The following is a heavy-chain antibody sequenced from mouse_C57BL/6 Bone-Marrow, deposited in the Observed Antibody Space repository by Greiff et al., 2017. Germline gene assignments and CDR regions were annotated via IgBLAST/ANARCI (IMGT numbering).Heavy chain of an antibody. D-gene: IGHD2-4*01. CDR3: ARYDYDGYAMDY. V-gene: IGHV5-15*01. J-gene: IGHJ4*01. CDR1: GFTFSDYG. CDR2: ISNLAYSI. Sequence: EVMLVESGGGLVQPGGSLKLSYAASGFTFSDYGMAWVRQAPRKGPEWVAFISNLAYSIYYADTVTGRFTISRENAKNTLYLEMSSLRSEDTAMYYCARYDYDGYAMDYWGQGTSVTVSS.